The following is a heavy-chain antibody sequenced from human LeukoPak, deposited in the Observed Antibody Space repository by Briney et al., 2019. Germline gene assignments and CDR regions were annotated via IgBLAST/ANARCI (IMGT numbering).Heavy chain of an antibody. Sequence: GRSLRLSCAASGFTFSSYAMHWVRQTPGKGLEWVAVISYDGSNKYYADSVKGRFTISRDNSKNTLYLQMNSLRAEDTAVYYCARTRATSSGYPNWFDPWGQGTLVTVSS. CDR3: ARTRATSSGYPNWFDP. J-gene: IGHJ5*02. D-gene: IGHD3-22*01. CDR2: ISYDGSNK. CDR1: GFTFSSYA. V-gene: IGHV3-30*04.